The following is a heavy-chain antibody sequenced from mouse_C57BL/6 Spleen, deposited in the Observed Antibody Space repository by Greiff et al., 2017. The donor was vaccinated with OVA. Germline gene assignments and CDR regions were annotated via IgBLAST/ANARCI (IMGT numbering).Heavy chain of an antibody. CDR2: INPSNGGT. Sequence: QVQLQQSGTELVKPGASVKLSCKASGYTFTSYWMHWVKQRPGQGLEWIGNINPSNGGTNYNEKFKSKATLTVDKSSSTAYMQLSSLTSADSAVYYCARVYGSSPWFAYWGQGTLVTVSA. J-gene: IGHJ3*01. D-gene: IGHD1-1*01. CDR1: GYTFTSYW. V-gene: IGHV1-53*01. CDR3: ARVYGSSPWFAY.